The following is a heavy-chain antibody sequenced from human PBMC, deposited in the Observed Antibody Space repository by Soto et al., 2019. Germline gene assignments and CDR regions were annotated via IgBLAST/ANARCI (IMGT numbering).Heavy chain of an antibody. CDR1: GYSFTTYW. CDR2: IYPGDSDT. V-gene: IGHV5-51*01. CDR3: ARRSSSGRINWFDP. D-gene: IGHD6-19*01. J-gene: IGHJ5*02. Sequence: GESLKISCKGSGYSFTTYWFGWVRQIPGKGLEWMGIIYPGDSDTRYSPSFQGQVTISADKSISTAYLQWSSLKASDTAMYYCARRSSSGRINWFDPWGQGTLVTVSS.